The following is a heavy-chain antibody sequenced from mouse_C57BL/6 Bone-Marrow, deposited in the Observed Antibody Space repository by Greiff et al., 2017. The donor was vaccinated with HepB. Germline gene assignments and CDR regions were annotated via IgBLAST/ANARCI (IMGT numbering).Heavy chain of an antibody. CDR3: ARQGGGSSSFAY. CDR2: INSDGGST. J-gene: IGHJ3*01. D-gene: IGHD1-1*01. CDR1: EYEFPSHD. V-gene: IGHV5-2*03. Sequence: EVKVEESGGGLVQPGESLKLSCESNEYEFPSHDMSWVRKTPEKRLELVAAINSDGGSTYYPDTMERRFIISRDNTKKTLYLQMSSLRSEDTALYYCARQGGGSSSFAYWGQGTLVTVSA.